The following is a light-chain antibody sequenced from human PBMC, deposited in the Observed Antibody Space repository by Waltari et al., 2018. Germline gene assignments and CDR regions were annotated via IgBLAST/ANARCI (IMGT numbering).Light chain of an antibody. CDR1: QDIRTW. CDR3: QQANSFPHT. CDR2: SAS. V-gene: IGKV1-12*01. J-gene: IGKJ2*01. Sequence: DIQMTQSPSSVSASIGDRVTMTCGASQDIRTWLAWYQQKPGRAPKLLVYSASSLVCGVPSRFSGSGSGTDFTLTINSVQPEDFGTYYCQQANSFPHTYGQGTNLE.